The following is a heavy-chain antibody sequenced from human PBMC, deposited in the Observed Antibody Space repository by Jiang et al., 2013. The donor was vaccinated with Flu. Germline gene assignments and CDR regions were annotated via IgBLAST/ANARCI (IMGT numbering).Heavy chain of an antibody. V-gene: IGHV3-23*01. CDR2: VSGSGGGT. J-gene: IGHJ4*02. Sequence: VQLLESGGGLVQPGGSLRLSCAASGFTFTTYVLNWVRQAPGKGLEWVSGVSGSGGGTYYADSVKGRFTISRDSSKNTLYLQMNSLRAEDTAIYYCAKGRGSYWGQGTLVTVSS. D-gene: IGHD3-10*01. CDR3: AKGRGSY. CDR1: GFTFTTYV.